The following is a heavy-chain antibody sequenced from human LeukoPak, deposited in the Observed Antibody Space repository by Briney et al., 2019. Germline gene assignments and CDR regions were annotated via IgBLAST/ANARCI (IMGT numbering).Heavy chain of an antibody. CDR3: ARDSADYGDYDY. V-gene: IGHV1-69*04. CDR2: IITILGIA. Sequence: ASVKVSCKASGGTFSSYAISWVRQAPGQGLEWMGRIITILGIANYAQKFQGRVTMTRDTSTSTVYMELSSLRAEDTAVYYCARDSADYGDYDYWGQGTLVTVSS. CDR1: GGTFSSYA. J-gene: IGHJ4*02. D-gene: IGHD4-17*01.